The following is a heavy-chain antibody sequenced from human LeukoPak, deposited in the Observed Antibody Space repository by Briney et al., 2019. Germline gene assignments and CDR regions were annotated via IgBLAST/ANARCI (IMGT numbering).Heavy chain of an antibody. Sequence: PGGSLRLSCAASGFTFSSYAMHWVRQAPGKGLEWVAVISYDGSNKYYADSVKGRFTISRDNSKNTLYLQMNSLRAEDTAVYYCAKAPHIVVVIAIPDAFDIWGQGTMVTVSS. J-gene: IGHJ3*02. D-gene: IGHD2-21*01. V-gene: IGHV3-30-3*01. CDR1: GFTFSSYA. CDR3: AKAPHIVVVIAIPDAFDI. CDR2: ISYDGSNK.